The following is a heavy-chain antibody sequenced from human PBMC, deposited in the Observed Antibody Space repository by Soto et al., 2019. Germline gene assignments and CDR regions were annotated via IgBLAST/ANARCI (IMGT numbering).Heavy chain of an antibody. V-gene: IGHV1-46*01. CDR2: INPSGGST. CDR1: GYTFTSYY. D-gene: IGHD3-22*01. J-gene: IGHJ6*02. CDR3: ARAYYYDSSGYANYYYYGMDV. Sequence: ASVKVSCKASGYTFTSYYMHWVRQAPGQGLEWMGIINPSGGSTSYAQKFQGRVTMTRDTSTSTVYMELSSLRSEDTAVYYCARAYYYDSSGYANYYYYGMDVWGQGTTVTVSS.